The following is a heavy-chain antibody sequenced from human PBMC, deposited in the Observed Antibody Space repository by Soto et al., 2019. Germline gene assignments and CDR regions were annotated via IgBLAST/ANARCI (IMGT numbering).Heavy chain of an antibody. CDR3: PRERGFDY. J-gene: IGHJ4*02. V-gene: IGHV3-48*01. Sequence: GVSLRLSCAASGFTFSSYSMNWVRQAPGKGLEWVSYITSSSSTIYYADSGKGRFTISRYNAKNSLYLQMNSLRAEETVVCSRPRERGFDYWGEGTLVTVS. CDR1: GFTFSSYS. CDR2: ITSSSSTI.